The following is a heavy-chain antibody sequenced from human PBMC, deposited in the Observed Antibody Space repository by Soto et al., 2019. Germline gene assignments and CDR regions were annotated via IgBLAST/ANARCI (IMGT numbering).Heavy chain of an antibody. V-gene: IGHV3-30*18. CDR2: ISYDGSKK. Sequence: QVQLVESGGGVVQPGRSLRLSCAASGFTFSSYGIHWVRQAPGKGLEWVAVISYDGSKKYYADSVKGRFTSSRDNSNNSLYLQINSLRAQDMSVYYCAKAPYYCVYDWGQGTLVTVSS. CDR3: AKAPYYCVYD. J-gene: IGHJ4*02. CDR1: GFTFSSYG. D-gene: IGHD4-17*01.